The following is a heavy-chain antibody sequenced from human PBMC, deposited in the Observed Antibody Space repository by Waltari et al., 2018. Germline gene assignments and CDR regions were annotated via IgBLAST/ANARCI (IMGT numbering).Heavy chain of an antibody. J-gene: IGHJ4*02. CDR2: IYSGGST. V-gene: IGHV3-53*01. CDR3: ARLDFWTGSYY. CDR1: GFPVSNNY. D-gene: IGHD3-3*01. Sequence: EVQLVESGGGLIQPGGSLRLSCAVSGFPVSNNYMSWARQAPGKGLEWVSVIYSGGSTYYADSVKGRFTISRDSSENTVYLQMSSLRAEDTALYYCARLDFWTGSYYWGQGTLVTVSS.